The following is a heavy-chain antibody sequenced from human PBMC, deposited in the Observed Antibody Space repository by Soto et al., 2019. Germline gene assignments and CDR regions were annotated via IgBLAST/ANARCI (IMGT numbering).Heavy chain of an antibody. D-gene: IGHD6-13*01. V-gene: IGHV1-2*02. J-gene: IGHJ4*02. Sequence: QVQLVQSGAEVRKPGASVKVSCKSSGYSFTGYYIHWLRQAPGQGLEWMGWINPNSGGSSFAQKFQCRVTRTRDTEITTAYMDLTSLRSDDTAVYYCATSGYSSRADYGYWGQGTLVNVSS. CDR2: INPNSGGS. CDR1: GYSFTGYY. CDR3: ATSGYSSRADYGY.